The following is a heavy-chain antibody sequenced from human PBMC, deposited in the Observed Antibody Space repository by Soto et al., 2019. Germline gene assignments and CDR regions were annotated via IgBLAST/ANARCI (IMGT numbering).Heavy chain of an antibody. J-gene: IGHJ4*02. CDR1: GYTFTGYY. CDR2: INPNSGGT. Sequence: ASVKVSCKASGYTFTGYYMHWVRQAPGQGLEWMGWINPNSGGTNYAQKFQGRVTMTRDTSISTAYMELSRLRSDDTAVYYCARGPMITFGGVIVPFDYWGQGTLVP. D-gene: IGHD3-16*02. CDR3: ARGPMITFGGVIVPFDY. V-gene: IGHV1-2*02.